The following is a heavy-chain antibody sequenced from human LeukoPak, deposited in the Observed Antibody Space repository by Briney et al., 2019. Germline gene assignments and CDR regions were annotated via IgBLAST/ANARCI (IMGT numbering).Heavy chain of an antibody. Sequence: GGSLRLSCSASGFTFSSYWMPWVRRAPGKGLVWVSRINSDGSRTTYADSVKGRFTISRDNAKNTLYLQMNSLRVEDTAVYYCVREGRVSGYDFDCWGQGNLVTVSS. V-gene: IGHV3-74*01. D-gene: IGHD5-12*01. CDR2: INSDGSRT. CDR1: GFTFSSYW. J-gene: IGHJ4*02. CDR3: VREGRVSGYDFDC.